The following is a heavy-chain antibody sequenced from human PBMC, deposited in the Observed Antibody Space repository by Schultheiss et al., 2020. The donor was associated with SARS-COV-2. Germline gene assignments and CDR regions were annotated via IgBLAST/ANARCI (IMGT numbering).Heavy chain of an antibody. CDR1: GGSISSYY. V-gene: IGHV4-59*08. D-gene: IGHD6-19*01. J-gene: IGHJ6*03. CDR3: ARGVPRGEYSSGWYSYYYYYMDV. Sequence: GSLRLSCTVSGGSISSYYWSWIRQPPGKGLEWIGYIYYSGSTNYNPSLKSRVTISVDTSKNQFSLKLSSVTAADTAVYYCARGVPRGEYSSGWYSYYYYYMDVWGKGTTVTVSS. CDR2: IYYSGST.